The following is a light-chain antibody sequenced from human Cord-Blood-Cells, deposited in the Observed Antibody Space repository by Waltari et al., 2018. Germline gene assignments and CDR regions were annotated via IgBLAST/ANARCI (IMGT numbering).Light chain of an antibody. CDR3: CSYAGSVV. CDR2: DVS. J-gene: IGLJ2*01. CDR1: ISDVGGYNY. Sequence: QSALTQPRSVSGSPGQSVTISCTGTISDVGGYNYVSWYQQHPGKAPNLMIYDVSKRPSGVPDRFSGSKSGNTASLTISGLQAEDEADYYCCSYAGSVVFGGGTKLTVL. V-gene: IGLV2-11*01.